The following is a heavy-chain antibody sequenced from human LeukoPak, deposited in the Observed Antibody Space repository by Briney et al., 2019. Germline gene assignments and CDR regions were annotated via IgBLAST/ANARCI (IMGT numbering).Heavy chain of an antibody. D-gene: IGHD3-10*01. V-gene: IGHV6-1*01. CDR2: AYYKSKWYN. CDR3: ARGWFGFDI. CDR1: GDSVSSNSAA. Sequence: SQTLSLTCAISGDSVSSNSAAWNWIRQSPSSGLEWLGRAYYKSKWYNDYALSVKSRVTINPDTSRNQLSLQLNSVTPGDTAVYYCARGWFGFDIWGQGTMVTVSS. J-gene: IGHJ3*02.